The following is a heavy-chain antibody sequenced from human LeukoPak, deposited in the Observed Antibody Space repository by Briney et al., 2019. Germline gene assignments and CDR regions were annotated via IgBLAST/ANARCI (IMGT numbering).Heavy chain of an antibody. CDR2: INSDGSST. CDR3: ARTTAGPHAFDI. D-gene: IGHD1-14*01. J-gene: IGHJ3*02. Sequence: PGGSLRLSCAASGFTFSSYWMHWVRQAPGKGLVWVSRINSDGSSTSYADSVKGRFTISRDNAKDTLYLQMNSLRAEDTAVYYCARTTAGPHAFDIWGQGTMVTVSS. V-gene: IGHV3-74*01. CDR1: GFTFSSYW.